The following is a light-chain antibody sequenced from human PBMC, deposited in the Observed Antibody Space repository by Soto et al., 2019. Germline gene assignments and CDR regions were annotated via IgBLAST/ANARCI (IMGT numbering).Light chain of an antibody. CDR3: QEYGSSPFT. Sequence: EIVLTQSPGTLSLSPGERATLSCRASQSVSSSYLAWYQQKPGQAPRLLIYGAASRATGIPDRFSGSGAGTDFTLTISRLESEDFAVYSCQEYGSSPFTVGHGNKVDIK. CDR2: GAA. J-gene: IGKJ3*01. V-gene: IGKV3-20*01. CDR1: QSVSSSY.